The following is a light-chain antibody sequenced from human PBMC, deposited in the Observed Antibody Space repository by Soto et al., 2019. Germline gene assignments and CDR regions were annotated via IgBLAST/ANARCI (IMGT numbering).Light chain of an antibody. CDR1: QSISSY. CDR3: QQSNSTPQT. CDR2: AAS. Sequence: DIQMTQPPSSLSASVGDRVTITCRASQSISSYLNWYQQKPGKAPKLLIYAASSLQSGVPSRFSGSGSGTDFTLTISSLQPEDFATYYCQQSNSTPQTFGQGTKVDIK. J-gene: IGKJ1*01. V-gene: IGKV1-39*01.